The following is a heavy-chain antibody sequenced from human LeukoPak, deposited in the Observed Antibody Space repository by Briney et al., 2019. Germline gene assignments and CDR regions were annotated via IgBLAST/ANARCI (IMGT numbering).Heavy chain of an antibody. CDR3: AKEAKYYYDRSGYSYMDV. Sequence: GGSLRLSCAASGFTFSSYAMSWVRQAPGKGLEWVSAISGSGGSTYYADSVKGRFTISRDNSKNTLYPQMNSLRAEDTAVYYCAKEAKYYYDRSGYSYMDVWGKGTTVTVSS. D-gene: IGHD3-22*01. V-gene: IGHV3-23*01. CDR1: GFTFSSYA. CDR2: ISGSGGST. J-gene: IGHJ6*03.